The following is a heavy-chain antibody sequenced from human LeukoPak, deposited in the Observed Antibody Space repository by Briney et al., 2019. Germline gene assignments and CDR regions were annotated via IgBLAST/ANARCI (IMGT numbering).Heavy chain of an antibody. J-gene: IGHJ4*02. CDR1: SGSLSGYS. D-gene: IGHD4-17*01. V-gene: IGHV4-34*01. CDR2: ISHSGIT. CDR3: TRQSGTVTPVDY. Sequence: SETLSLTCAVSSGSLSGYSWGWIRQPPGKGLEWVGEISHSGITDYNASLKSRVTISLNKSEIQFSLMLSSVTAADTAVYYCTRQSGTVTPVDYLSQGTLVTVSS.